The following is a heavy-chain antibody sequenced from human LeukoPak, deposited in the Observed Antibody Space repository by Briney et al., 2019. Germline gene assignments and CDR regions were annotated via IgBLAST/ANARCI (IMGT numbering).Heavy chain of an antibody. D-gene: IGHD6-19*01. V-gene: IGHV1-18*01. CDR3: ARERASSGWYLDY. Sequence: ASVKLSCNASGYRFTSFGISWVPQAPGQGLEWMGWISTYNGDTNSAQNFQGRVTMTTDTSTSTVYMELRSLRSDDTAVYYCARERASSGWYLDYWGQGTLVIVSS. CDR2: ISTYNGDT. CDR1: GYRFTSFG. J-gene: IGHJ4*02.